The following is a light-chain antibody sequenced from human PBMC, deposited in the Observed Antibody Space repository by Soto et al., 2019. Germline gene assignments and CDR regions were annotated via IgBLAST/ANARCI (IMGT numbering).Light chain of an antibody. Sequence: DIVMTQSPDTLSVSPGERATLSFRASESVRSNLAWYHQQRGQAPRLVIYDASTRATGVPARISGSGSGTEFTLSIRSLQSEDLGVYYCQQYNHWPPNTFGQGTKLEIK. CDR2: DAS. J-gene: IGKJ2*01. CDR3: QQYNHWPPNT. CDR1: ESVRSN. V-gene: IGKV3-15*01.